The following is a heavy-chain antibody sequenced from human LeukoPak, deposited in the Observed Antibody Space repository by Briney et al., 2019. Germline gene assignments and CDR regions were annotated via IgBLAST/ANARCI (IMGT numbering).Heavy chain of an antibody. D-gene: IGHD3-22*01. CDR3: ARERDFYDSSGSPSY. CDR2: IYYSGST. V-gene: IGHV4-59*12. J-gene: IGHJ4*02. CDR1: GGSIRSYY. Sequence: SETLSLTCTVSGGSIRSYYWTWIRQPPGKGLEWIGYIYYSGSTNYKPSLKSRVTISVDTSKNQLSLRLSSVTAADTAVYYCARERDFYDSSGSPSYWGQGTLVIVSS.